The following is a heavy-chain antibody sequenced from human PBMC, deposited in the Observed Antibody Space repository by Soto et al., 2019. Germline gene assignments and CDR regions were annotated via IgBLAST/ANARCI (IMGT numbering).Heavy chain of an antibody. CDR3: ARGYSGSYQSWFDP. J-gene: IGHJ5*02. Sequence: SLKVSCKASGGTFSSYAISWVRQAPGQGLEWMGGIIPIFGTANYAQKFQGRVTITADEPTSTAYMELSSLRSEDTAVYYCARGYSGSYQSWFDPWGQGTLVTVSS. V-gene: IGHV1-69*13. CDR1: GGTFSSYA. CDR2: IIPIFGTA. D-gene: IGHD1-26*01.